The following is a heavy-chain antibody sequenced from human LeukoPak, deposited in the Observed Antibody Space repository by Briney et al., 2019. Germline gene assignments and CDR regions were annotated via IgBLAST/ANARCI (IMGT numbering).Heavy chain of an antibody. V-gene: IGHV4-30-2*01. CDR1: GGSLSSGGYS. J-gene: IGHJ4*02. D-gene: IGHD4-17*01. Sequence: SETLSLTCAVSGGSLSSGGYSWSWIRQPPGKGLEWIGYIYHSGSTYYNPSLKSRVTISVDRSKNQFSLKLSSVTAADTAVYYCARANGDYIFDYWGQGTLVTVSS. CDR3: ARANGDYIFDY. CDR2: IYHSGST.